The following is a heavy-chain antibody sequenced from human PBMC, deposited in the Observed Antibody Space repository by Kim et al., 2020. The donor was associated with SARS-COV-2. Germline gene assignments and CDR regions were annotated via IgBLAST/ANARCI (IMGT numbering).Heavy chain of an antibody. D-gene: IGHD3-10*01. CDR3: AKGAYMVWDYFDY. J-gene: IGHJ4*02. Sequence: ADSVKGRFTISRNNSENSLYLQMNRLRTRDTALYYCAKGAYMVWDYFDYWGQGTLVTVSS. V-gene: IGHV3-43*01.